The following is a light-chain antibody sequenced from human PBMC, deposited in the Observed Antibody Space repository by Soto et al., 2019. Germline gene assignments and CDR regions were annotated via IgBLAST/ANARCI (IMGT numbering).Light chain of an antibody. V-gene: IGLV2-23*02. J-gene: IGLJ2*01. CDR2: EVS. Sequence: QSVLTQPASVSGSPGQSITISCTGSSNDIGKYNLVSWYQQHSGSVPQLILYEVSGRPSGVPTRFSGSKSGNTASLTISGFQPEDEADYYCCSNVGVYSFIFGGGTKLTVL. CDR3: CSNVGVYSFI. CDR1: SNDIGKYNL.